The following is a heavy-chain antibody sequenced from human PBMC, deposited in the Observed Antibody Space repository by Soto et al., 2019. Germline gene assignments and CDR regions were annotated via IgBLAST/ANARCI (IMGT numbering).Heavy chain of an antibody. CDR2: IYYTGST. J-gene: IGHJ4*02. CDR3: ARANCYSEY. D-gene: IGHD7-27*01. Sequence: QVHLQESGPGLVKPSETLSLTCTVSGLSITNNYWSWIRQPPGKGLEWIGYIYYTGSTNYDPSLKSRVTMSVGTSKNQVSLKLASLTAADTGIYYCARANCYSEYWGQGTLVIVSS. V-gene: IGHV4-59*13. CDR1: GLSITNNY.